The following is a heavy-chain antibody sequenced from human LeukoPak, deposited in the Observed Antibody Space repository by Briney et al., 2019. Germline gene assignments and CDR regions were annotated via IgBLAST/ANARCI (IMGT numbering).Heavy chain of an antibody. V-gene: IGHV4-39*01. CDR3: ARPLGPGAFDI. CDR2: IYYSGST. D-gene: IGHD7-27*01. J-gene: IGHJ3*02. Sequence: SETLSLTCTVSGGSISSSGYYWGWRRQPPGTGLEWIGSIYYSGSTYDNPSLKSRVTISVDTSKNQFSLRLSSVTAADTAVYYCARPLGPGAFDIWGQGTMVTVSS. CDR1: GGSISSSGYY.